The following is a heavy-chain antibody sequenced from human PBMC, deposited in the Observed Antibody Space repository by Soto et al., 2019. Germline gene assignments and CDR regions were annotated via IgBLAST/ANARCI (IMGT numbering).Heavy chain of an antibody. Sequence: PGGSLRLSCAASGFTFSDYYMSWIRQAPGKGLEWVSYISSSSSYTNYADPVKGRFTISRDNAKNSLYLQMNSLRAEDTAVYYCARDMVAAAGTDWFDPWGQGTLVTVSS. CDR3: ARDMVAAAGTDWFDP. J-gene: IGHJ5*02. V-gene: IGHV3-11*06. CDR1: GFTFSDYY. D-gene: IGHD6-13*01. CDR2: ISSSSSYT.